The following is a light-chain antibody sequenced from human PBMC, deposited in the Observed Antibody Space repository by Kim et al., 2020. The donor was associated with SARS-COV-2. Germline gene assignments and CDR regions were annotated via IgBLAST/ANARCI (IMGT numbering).Light chain of an antibody. CDR3: QQYGSSPYT. CDR2: GAS. J-gene: IGKJ2*01. Sequence: EIVLTQSPGTLSLSPGERATLSCRASQSVRSSYLAWYQQKPGQAPRLLMYGASNRATGVPDRFSGSGSGTDFTVTITRLESEDFAVYYCQQYGSSPYTFGQGTKLEI. CDR1: QSVRSSY. V-gene: IGKV3-20*01.